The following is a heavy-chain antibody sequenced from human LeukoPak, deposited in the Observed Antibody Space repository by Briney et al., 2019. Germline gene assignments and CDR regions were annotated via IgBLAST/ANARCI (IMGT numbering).Heavy chain of an antibody. V-gene: IGHV3-23*01. CDR1: GFTFSSYA. Sequence: GGSLRLSCAASGFTFSSYAMSWVRQAPGKGLEWVPAISGSGGSTYYADSVKGRSTISRDNSKNTLYLQMNSLRAEDTAVYYCAKLGSWYYFDYWGQGTLVTVSS. CDR3: AKLGSWYYFDY. J-gene: IGHJ4*02. D-gene: IGHD6-13*01. CDR2: ISGSGGST.